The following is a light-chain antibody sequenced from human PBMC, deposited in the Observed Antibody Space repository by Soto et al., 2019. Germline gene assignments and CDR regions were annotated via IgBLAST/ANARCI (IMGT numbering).Light chain of an antibody. CDR1: QGISTY. Sequence: IQLTQSPSSLSASIGDRVTITCRAGQGISTYLAWYQQKPRKAPKLLIYAASTLQSGVPSRLSGSGSGTDFNLTISSLQPEDFATYYCQQLHSYPLTFGGGTKVDIK. CDR3: QQLHSYPLT. J-gene: IGKJ4*01. CDR2: AAS. V-gene: IGKV1-9*01.